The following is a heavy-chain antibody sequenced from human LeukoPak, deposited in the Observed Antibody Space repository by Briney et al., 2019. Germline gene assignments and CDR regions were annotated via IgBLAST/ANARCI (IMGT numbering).Heavy chain of an antibody. CDR3: ARGLGRWLHHNFDY. CDR1: GGSISSGGYY. V-gene: IGHV4-31*03. Sequence: SQTLSLTCTVSGGSISSGGYYWSWIRQHPGKGLEWIGYIYYSGSTYYSPSLKSRVTISLDTSKNQFSLNLSSVTAADTAVYFCARGLGRWLHHNFDYWGQGTLVTVSS. D-gene: IGHD5-24*01. CDR2: IYYSGST. J-gene: IGHJ4*02.